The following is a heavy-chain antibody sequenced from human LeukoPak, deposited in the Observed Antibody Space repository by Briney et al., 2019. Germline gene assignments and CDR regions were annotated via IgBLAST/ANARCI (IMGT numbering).Heavy chain of an antibody. CDR3: ARAPGYRSFLDY. J-gene: IGHJ4*02. D-gene: IGHD6-13*01. CDR1: GFTFSSYE. Sequence: PGGSLRLSCAASGFTFSSYEMNWVRQAPGKGLEWVSSISSGSSYIYYADSVKGRFTISRDNAKNSLYLQMNSLRAEDMAVYYCARAPGYRSFLDYWGQGTLVTVSS. CDR2: ISSGSSYI. V-gene: IGHV3-21*01.